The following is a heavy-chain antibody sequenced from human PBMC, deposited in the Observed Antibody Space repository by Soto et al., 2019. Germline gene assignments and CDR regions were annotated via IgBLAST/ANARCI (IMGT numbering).Heavy chain of an antibody. Sequence: GGSLRLSCAASGFTFSSYSMNWVRQAPGKGLEWVSSISSSSSYIYYADSVKGRFTISRDNAKNSLYLQMNSLRAEDTAVYYCASSSTSWYYLDYWGQGTLVTVSS. V-gene: IGHV3-21*01. J-gene: IGHJ4*02. D-gene: IGHD2-2*01. CDR1: GFTFSSYS. CDR2: ISSSSSYI. CDR3: ASSSTSWYYLDY.